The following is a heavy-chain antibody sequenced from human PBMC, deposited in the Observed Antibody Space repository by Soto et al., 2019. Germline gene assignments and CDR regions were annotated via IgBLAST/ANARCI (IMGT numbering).Heavy chain of an antibody. Sequence: QVQLVESGGGVVQPGRSLRLSCAASGFTFSSYGMHWVRQAPGKGLEWMTVIWYDGSNKYYADSVKGRFTISRDNSKNTLYLQMNSLRAEDTAVYHCARDRGGSYHESHFDYWGQRTLVTVSS. J-gene: IGHJ4*02. V-gene: IGHV3-33*01. CDR3: ARDRGGSYHESHFDY. CDR1: GFTFSSYG. D-gene: IGHD1-26*01. CDR2: IWYDGSNK.